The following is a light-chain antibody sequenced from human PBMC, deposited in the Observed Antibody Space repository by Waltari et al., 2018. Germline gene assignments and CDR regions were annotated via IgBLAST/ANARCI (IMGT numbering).Light chain of an antibody. Sequence: QMTQSPPSLSASLGDRVTITCRASRDVGKYLAWYHQKPGKIPDLLVYGASTLQSGVPSRFSGSGSGADFTLTIIGLQPEDVGTYYCQNYDGAPLTFGPGTKVHVK. J-gene: IGKJ3*01. CDR3: QNYDGAPLT. CDR2: GAS. V-gene: IGKV1-27*01. CDR1: RDVGKY.